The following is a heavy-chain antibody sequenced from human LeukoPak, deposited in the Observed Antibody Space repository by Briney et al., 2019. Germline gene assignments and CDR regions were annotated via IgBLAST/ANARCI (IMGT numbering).Heavy chain of an antibody. D-gene: IGHD3-3*02. CDR1: GGSISSYY. Sequence: NPSETLSLTCTVSGGSISSYYWSWIRQPPGKGLEWIGYVYVSGNTNYNPSLKSRVTISVDTSKNQFSLKLSSVTAADTAVYYYARELAKTSYFDYWGQGTLVTVSS. CDR2: VYVSGNT. CDR3: ARELAKTSYFDY. J-gene: IGHJ4*02. V-gene: IGHV4-4*08.